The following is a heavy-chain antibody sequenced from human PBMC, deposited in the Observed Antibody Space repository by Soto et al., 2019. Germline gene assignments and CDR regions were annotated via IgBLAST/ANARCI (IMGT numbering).Heavy chain of an antibody. CDR1: GYTFTSYG. CDR2: INTYNGNT. V-gene: IGHV1-18*04. Sequence: QVQLVQSGTEVKKPGASVKVSCRTSGYTFTSYGISWVRQAPGQGLEWMGWINTYNGNTNYAQNLQDRVTMTTDTSTNTAFMDLRSLRYDDTAVYYCARDRRDSGYDSGFYFDHWGQGSLVTVSS. J-gene: IGHJ4*02. D-gene: IGHD5-12*01. CDR3: ARDRRDSGYDSGFYFDH.